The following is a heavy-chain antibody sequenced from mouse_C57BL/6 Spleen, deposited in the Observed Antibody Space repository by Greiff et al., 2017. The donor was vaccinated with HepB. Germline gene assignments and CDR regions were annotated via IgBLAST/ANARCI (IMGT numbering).Heavy chain of an antibody. J-gene: IGHJ2*01. CDR2: IDPSDSYT. CDR1: GYTFTSYW. CDR3: ARLTYYGSSFDY. Sequence: QVQLQQSGAELVMPGASVKLSCKASGYTFTSYWMHWVKQRPGQGLEWIGEIDPSDSYTNYNQKFKGKSTLTVDKSSSTAYMQLSSLTSEDSAVYYCARLTYYGSSFDYWGQGTTLTVSS. V-gene: IGHV1-69*01. D-gene: IGHD1-1*01.